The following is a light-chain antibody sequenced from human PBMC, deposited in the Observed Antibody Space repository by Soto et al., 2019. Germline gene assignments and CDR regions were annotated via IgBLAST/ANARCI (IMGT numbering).Light chain of an antibody. Sequence: DIQMTQSPSSLSASVGDRVTITCRASQGISKYIAWFQQKPAKAPKPLIYATSRLQSGVPTKFRGSGCRTDFTLTINSLQPDDFATYYYQQYNSYPRTLGQGTKLE. J-gene: IGKJ2*01. V-gene: IGKV1-16*02. CDR1: QGISKY. CDR2: ATS. CDR3: QQYNSYPRT.